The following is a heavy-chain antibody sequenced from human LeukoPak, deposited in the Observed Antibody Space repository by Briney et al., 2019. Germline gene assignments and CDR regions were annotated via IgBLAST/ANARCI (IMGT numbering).Heavy chain of an antibody. D-gene: IGHD2-8*02. J-gene: IGHJ5*02. CDR1: GYSFTSYW. Sequence: PGESLKISCKGSGYSFTSYWIGWVRQMPGKGLEWMGIIYPGGSDTRYSPSFQGQVTISADKSISTAYLQWSSLKASDTAMYYCVRVLFLRSNWFDPWGQGTLVTVSS. V-gene: IGHV5-51*01. CDR2: IYPGGSDT. CDR3: VRVLFLRSNWFDP.